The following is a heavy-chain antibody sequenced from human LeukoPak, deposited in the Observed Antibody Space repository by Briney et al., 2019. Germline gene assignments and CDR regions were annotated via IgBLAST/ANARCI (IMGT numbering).Heavy chain of an antibody. J-gene: IGHJ4*02. CDR1: GFTFNTHA. V-gene: IGHV3-23*01. CDR2: VTSSGHTP. Sequence: GGSLRLSCEASGFTFNTHAMSWVRQAPGKGLEWVASVTSSGHTPYYADSVKGRFTISRDNSKNTLYLQMNSLRGEDTAVYYCAKDRPNFYETSGSYYKIKGDFWGQGSLVTVSS. D-gene: IGHD3-10*01. CDR3: AKDRPNFYETSGSYYKIKGDF.